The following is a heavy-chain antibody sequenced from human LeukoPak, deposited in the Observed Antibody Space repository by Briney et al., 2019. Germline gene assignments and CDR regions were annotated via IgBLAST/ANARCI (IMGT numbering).Heavy chain of an antibody. CDR3: AREKLTHYYDSSGYYYRNYFDY. D-gene: IGHD3-22*01. V-gene: IGHV3-66*01. CDR1: GFTVSSNY. Sequence: GGSLRLSCAASGFTVSSNYMSWVRQAPGKGLEWVSVIYSGGSTYYADSVKGRFTISRDNSKNTLYLQMNSLRAEDTAVYYCAREKLTHYYDSSGYYYRNYFDYWGQGTLVTVSS. CDR2: IYSGGST. J-gene: IGHJ4*02.